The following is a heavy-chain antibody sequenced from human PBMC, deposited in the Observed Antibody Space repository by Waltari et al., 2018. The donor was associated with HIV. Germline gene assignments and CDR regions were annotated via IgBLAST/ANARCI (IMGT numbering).Heavy chain of an antibody. J-gene: IGHJ1*01. CDR2: IYSGGST. CDR1: GFTVSSNY. D-gene: IGHD1-26*01. CDR3: ARDRGGSSFQH. V-gene: IGHV3-66*02. Sequence: EVQLVESGGGLVQPGGSLRLSCAASGFTVSSNYMSWVRQAPGKGREWFSVIYSGGSTYYADSVKGRFTISRDNSKNTLYLQMNSLRAEDTAVYYCARDRGGSSFQHWGQGTLVTVSS.